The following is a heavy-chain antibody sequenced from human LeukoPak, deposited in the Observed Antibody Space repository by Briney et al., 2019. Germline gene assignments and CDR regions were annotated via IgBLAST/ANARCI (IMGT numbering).Heavy chain of an antibody. J-gene: IGHJ4*02. CDR3: ASDTVASSSWFPTEGY. V-gene: IGHV3-21*01. Sequence: GGSLRLSCAASGFTFSSYAMSWVRQAPGKGLEWVSSISSSSSYIYYADSVKGRFTISRDNAKNSLYLQMNSLRAEDTAVYYCASDTVASSSWFPTEGYWGQGTLVTVSS. CDR2: ISSSSSYI. CDR1: GFTFSSYA. D-gene: IGHD6-13*01.